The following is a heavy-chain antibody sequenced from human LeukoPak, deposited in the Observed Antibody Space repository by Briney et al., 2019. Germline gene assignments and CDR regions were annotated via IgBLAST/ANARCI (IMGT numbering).Heavy chain of an antibody. D-gene: IGHD3-22*01. Sequence: PGGSLRLSCAASGFTFSSYAMSWVRQAPGKGLEWASAISGSGGSTYYADSVKGRFTISRDNSKNTLYLQMNSLRAEDTAVYYCAKGSSNYYDSSGYLNFDYWGQGTLVTVSS. J-gene: IGHJ4*02. CDR2: ISGSGGST. CDR3: AKGSSNYYDSSGYLNFDY. V-gene: IGHV3-23*01. CDR1: GFTFSSYA.